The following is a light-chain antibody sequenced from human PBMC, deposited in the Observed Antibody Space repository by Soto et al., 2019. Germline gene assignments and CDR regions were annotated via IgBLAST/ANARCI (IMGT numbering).Light chain of an antibody. V-gene: IGLV1-44*01. Sequence: QPVLTQSPSASGTPGQRVTISCSGSSSNIGSNTVNWYQQLPGTAPKLLMYSSNQRPSGVPDRFSGSKSGTSASLAIRGLQFEDEADYYCAAWDDSLNGYVFGSGTKLTVL. CDR1: SSNIGSNT. CDR3: AAWDDSLNGYV. CDR2: SSN. J-gene: IGLJ1*01.